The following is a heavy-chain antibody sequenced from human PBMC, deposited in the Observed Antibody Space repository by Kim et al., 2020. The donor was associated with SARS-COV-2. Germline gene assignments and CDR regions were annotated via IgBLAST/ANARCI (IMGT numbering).Heavy chain of an antibody. CDR1: GFTFSNYA. J-gene: IGHJ4*02. D-gene: IGHD3-10*01. CDR3: AKGPLWSDLDY. CDR2: ISASGGST. Sequence: GGSLRLSCAPSGFTFSNYAISWVRQAPGKGLEWVATISASGGSTYTADSVKGRFSISRDNSKNTLYMQMNSLRGEDTAVYYCAKGPLWSDLDYWGQGTLVIVSS. V-gene: IGHV3-23*01.